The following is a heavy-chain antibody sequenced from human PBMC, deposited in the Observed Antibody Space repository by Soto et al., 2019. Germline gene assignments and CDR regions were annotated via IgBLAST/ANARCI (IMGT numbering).Heavy chain of an antibody. Sequence: PGGSLRLSCAASGFTFSSYGMHWVRQAPGKGLEWVAVISYDGSNKYYADSVKGRFTISRDNSKNTLYLQMNSLRAEDTAVYYCAKDRGSSIAARPEDYYGMDVWGQGTTVTVSS. CDR1: GFTFSSYG. J-gene: IGHJ6*02. CDR2: ISYDGSNK. D-gene: IGHD6-6*01. V-gene: IGHV3-30*18. CDR3: AKDRGSSIAARPEDYYGMDV.